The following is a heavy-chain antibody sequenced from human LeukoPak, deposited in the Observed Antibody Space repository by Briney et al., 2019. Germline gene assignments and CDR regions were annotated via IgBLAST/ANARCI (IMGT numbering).Heavy chain of an antibody. J-gene: IGHJ4*02. CDR3: ARDNPRYGDYGTIDY. CDR1: GFTFSSYA. CDR2: ISYDGSNK. V-gene: IGHV3-30-3*01. D-gene: IGHD4-17*01. Sequence: GGSLRLSCAASGFTFSSYAMHWVRQDPGKGLEWVAVISYDGSNKYYADSVKGRFTISRDNAKNSLYLQMNSLRAEDTAVYYCARDNPRYGDYGTIDYWGQGTLVTVSS.